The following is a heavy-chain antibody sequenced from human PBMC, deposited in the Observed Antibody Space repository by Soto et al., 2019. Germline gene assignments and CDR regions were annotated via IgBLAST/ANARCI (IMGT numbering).Heavy chain of an antibody. CDR3: ARAVGVVVAAATMDV. CDR2: ISAYNGNT. Sequence: GASVKVSCKASGYTFTSYGISWVRQAPGQGLEWMGWISAYNGNTNYAQKLQGRVTMTTDTSTSTAYMELRSLRSDDTAVYYCARAVGVVVAAATMDVWGQGTTVTVSS. V-gene: IGHV1-18*01. J-gene: IGHJ6*02. CDR1: GYTFTSYG. D-gene: IGHD2-15*01.